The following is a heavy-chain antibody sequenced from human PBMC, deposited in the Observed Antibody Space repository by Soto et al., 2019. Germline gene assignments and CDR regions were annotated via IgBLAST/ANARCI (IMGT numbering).Heavy chain of an antibody. J-gene: IGHJ6*02. D-gene: IGHD4-17*01. V-gene: IGHV3-23*01. Sequence: PGGSLRLSCAASGFTFSSYAMSWLRQAPGKGLEWVSAISGSGGSTYYADSVKGRFTISRDNSKNTLYLQMNSLRAEDTAVYYCANSYGEVYYYGMDVWGQGTTVTVSS. CDR2: ISGSGGST. CDR1: GFTFSSYA. CDR3: ANSYGEVYYYGMDV.